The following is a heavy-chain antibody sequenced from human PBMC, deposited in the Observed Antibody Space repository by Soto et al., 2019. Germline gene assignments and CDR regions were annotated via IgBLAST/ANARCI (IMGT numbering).Heavy chain of an antibody. J-gene: IGHJ5*02. V-gene: IGHV2-5*01. CDR2: TYWNDDT. Sequence: ITLKESGPTLVKPTQTLTLTCTFSGFSLTTAGAGVGWIRQPPGKALEWLALTYWNDDTRYNPSLKSRLTITKDTSKNQVVLTMTNMDPVDTATYYCAHRGYGNYPRDNWFDPWGQGILVIVSS. CDR3: AHRGYGNYPRDNWFDP. D-gene: IGHD4-17*01. CDR1: GFSLTTAGAG.